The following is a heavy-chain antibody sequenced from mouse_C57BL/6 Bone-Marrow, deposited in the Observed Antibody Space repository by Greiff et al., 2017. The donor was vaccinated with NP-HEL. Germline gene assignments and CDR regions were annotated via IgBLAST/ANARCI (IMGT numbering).Heavy chain of an antibody. CDR1: GYTFTSYW. J-gene: IGHJ1*03. D-gene: IGHD4-1*01. CDR3: ASGTGTSSWYFDV. V-gene: IGHV1-52*01. Sequence: QVQLQQPGAELVRPGSSVKLSCKASGYTFTSYWMHWVKQRPIQGLEWIGNIDPSDSETHYNQKFKDKATLTVDKSSSTAYMQLSSLTSEDSAVYYCASGTGTSSWYFDVWGTGTTVTVSS. CDR2: IDPSDSET.